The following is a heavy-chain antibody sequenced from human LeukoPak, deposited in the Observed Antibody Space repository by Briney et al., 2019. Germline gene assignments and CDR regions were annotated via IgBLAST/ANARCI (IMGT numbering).Heavy chain of an antibody. J-gene: IGHJ4*02. Sequence: GGSLRLSCAASGFAFSSQAMGWVRQAPGKGLEWVSVISDSGSITYYADSVKGRFAISRDNSKNTLFLQMNSLRAEDTAVYYCAKDARRTSGWYFFDYWGQGTLVTVSS. CDR3: AKDARRTSGWYFFDY. V-gene: IGHV3-23*01. CDR1: GFAFSSQA. CDR2: ISDSGSIT. D-gene: IGHD6-19*01.